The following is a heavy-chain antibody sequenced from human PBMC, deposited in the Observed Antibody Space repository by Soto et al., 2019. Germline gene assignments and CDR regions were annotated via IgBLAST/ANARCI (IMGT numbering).Heavy chain of an antibody. D-gene: IGHD3-22*01. CDR3: SAHSSGYCHWYVHL. CDR1: GLPFSSYA. J-gene: IGHJ2*01. V-gene: IGHV3-23*01. Sequence: GGSLRLSCAASGLPFSSYAMSWVRQTPGKGLEWISAISGSGGTTYFADSVRGRFTMSRDISKNTLFLQMNSLRAEDSARYYCSAHSSGYCHWYVHLWGRGTL. CDR2: ISGSGGTT.